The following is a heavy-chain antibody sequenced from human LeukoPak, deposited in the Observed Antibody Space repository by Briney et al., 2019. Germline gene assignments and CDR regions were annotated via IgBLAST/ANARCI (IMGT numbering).Heavy chain of an antibody. D-gene: IGHD3-9*01. V-gene: IGHV5-51*01. CDR1: GYSFTTYW. CDR2: IYPGDSDT. J-gene: IGHJ6*02. CDR3: ARHHPYYDILTGYYNNGMDV. Sequence: GESLQISCQCSGYSFTTYWIAWVRQMPGKGLEWMGIIYPGDSDTRYSPSFQGQVTISADKSISTAYLQWSSLKASDSDMYYCARHHPYYDILTGYYNNGMDVWGQGATVTVSS.